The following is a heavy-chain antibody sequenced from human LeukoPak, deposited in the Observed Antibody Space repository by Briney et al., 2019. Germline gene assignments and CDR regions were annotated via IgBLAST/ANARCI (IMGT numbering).Heavy chain of an antibody. D-gene: IGHD2-15*01. V-gene: IGHV3-7*01. CDR2: IKQDGSEK. CDR1: GFTFSSYW. Sequence: PGGSLRLSCAPSGFTFSSYWMSWVRQAPGKGLEWVANIKQDGSEKYYVDSVKGRFTISRDNAKTSVYLQMNSLRAEDTAVYYCARNKGWELPAELDSWGQGTLVTVSS. J-gene: IGHJ4*02. CDR3: ARNKGWELPAELDS.